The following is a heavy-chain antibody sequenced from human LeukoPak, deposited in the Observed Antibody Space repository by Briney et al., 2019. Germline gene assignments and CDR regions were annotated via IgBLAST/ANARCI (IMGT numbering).Heavy chain of an antibody. V-gene: IGHV5-51*01. CDR3: ARLGGGASGWYGGRGDFDY. Sequence: GESLKTSCKGSGYGFTTNWIGWVRQTPGKGLEWMGIIYPGDFDNRYSPSFQGHVTISVDNSISTAYLQWSSLRASDTAMYYCARLGGGASGWYGGRGDFDYWGQGTLVTVS. J-gene: IGHJ4*02. D-gene: IGHD6-19*01. CDR2: IYPGDFDN. CDR1: GYGFTTNW.